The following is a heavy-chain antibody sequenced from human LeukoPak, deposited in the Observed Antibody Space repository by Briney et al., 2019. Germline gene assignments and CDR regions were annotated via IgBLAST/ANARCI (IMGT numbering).Heavy chain of an antibody. D-gene: IGHD3-22*01. CDR2: IYYSGTT. CDR3: ARVRSYDSTGSYYDGGGDFDY. J-gene: IGHJ4*02. Sequence: SEILSLTCTAISSRTYYWGWIRQSPGKGLEWIGNIYYSGTTYYNPSLKSRVTISLDTSTNQLSLRLSSVTAADTAVYYCARVRSYDSTGSYYDGGGDFDYWGQGTLATVSS. CDR1: ISSRTYY. V-gene: IGHV4-39*07.